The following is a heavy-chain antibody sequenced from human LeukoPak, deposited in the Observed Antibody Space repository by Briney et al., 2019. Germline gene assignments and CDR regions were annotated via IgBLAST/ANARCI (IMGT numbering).Heavy chain of an antibody. J-gene: IGHJ4*02. Sequence: SETLSLTCAVYGGSFSGYYWSWIRRPPGKGLEWIGEINHSGSTNYNPSLKSRVTISVDTSKNQFSLKLSSVTAADTAVYYCARGRLGIMDWGQGTLVTVSS. D-gene: IGHD6-19*01. CDR1: GGSFSGYY. V-gene: IGHV4-34*01. CDR2: INHSGST. CDR3: ARGRLGIMD.